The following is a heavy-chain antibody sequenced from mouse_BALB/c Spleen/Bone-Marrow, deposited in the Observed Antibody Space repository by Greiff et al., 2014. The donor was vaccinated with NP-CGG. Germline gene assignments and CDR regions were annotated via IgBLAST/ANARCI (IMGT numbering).Heavy chain of an antibody. J-gene: IGHJ4*01. CDR1: GFTFSDYG. CDR2: ISNLAYSI. V-gene: IGHV5-15*02. CDR3: AREGGDMDY. Sequence: EVKLVESGGGLVQPGGSRKLSCAASGFTFSDYGMAWVRQAPGKGPEWVAFISNLAYSIYYADTVTGRFTISRENAKNTLYLEMSSLRSEDTAMYYWAREGGDMDYWGQGTSVTVSS.